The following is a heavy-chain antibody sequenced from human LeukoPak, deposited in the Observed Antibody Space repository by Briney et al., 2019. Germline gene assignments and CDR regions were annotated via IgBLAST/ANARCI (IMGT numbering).Heavy chain of an antibody. J-gene: IGHJ4*02. CDR3: ARVGSGTPGDY. CDR1: GYTFTSYY. Sequence: GASVKVSCKASGYTFTSYYMHWVRHAPGQGLEWMGIINPSGGSTSYAQKFQGRVTMTRDTSTSTAYMELSSLRSEDTAVYYCARVGSGTPGDYWGQGTLVTVSS. V-gene: IGHV1-46*01. D-gene: IGHD2-15*01. CDR2: INPSGGST.